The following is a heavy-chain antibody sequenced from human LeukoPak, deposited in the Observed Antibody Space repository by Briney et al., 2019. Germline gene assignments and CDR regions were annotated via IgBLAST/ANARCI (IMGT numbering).Heavy chain of an antibody. CDR2: INHTGIT. CDR1: GASFSAYY. J-gene: IGHJ4*02. CDR3: ARRTRFGDFIDY. V-gene: IGHV4-34*01. Sequence: SETLSLTCAVSGASFSAYYCGCIRQPPEKGLEWLGEINHTGITDYNPSLKSRVTISVDTPKNQFPLRLSSVTAADSDVYYCARRTRFGDFIDYWGQGTLVTVSS. D-gene: IGHD3-10*01.